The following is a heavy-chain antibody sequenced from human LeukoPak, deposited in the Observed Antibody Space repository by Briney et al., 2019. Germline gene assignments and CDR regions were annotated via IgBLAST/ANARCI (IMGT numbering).Heavy chain of an antibody. CDR2: IYYSGST. CDR1: GYGISSDYY. V-gene: IGHV4-38-2*01. D-gene: IGHD3-10*01. Sequence: SETLSLTCAVSGYGISSDYYWGWIRQSPGKGLEWMASIYYSGSTYYNPSLKNRVTISVDTSKSQLSLELISVTAADTAVYYCARIITMIRGERSGYFASWGQGTLVTVSS. J-gene: IGHJ4*02. CDR3: ARIITMIRGERSGYFAS.